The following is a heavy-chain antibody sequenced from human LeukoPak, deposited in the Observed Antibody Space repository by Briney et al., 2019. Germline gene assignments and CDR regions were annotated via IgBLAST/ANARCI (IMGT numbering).Heavy chain of an antibody. J-gene: IGHJ3*02. V-gene: IGHV4-34*01. CDR2: INHSGST. CDR3: ASTNGNYYDSSGYYSPGAFDI. Sequence: SETLSLTCAVYGGSFSGYYWSWIRQPPGKGLEWIGEINHSGSTNYNPSLKSRVTISVDTSKNQFYLKLSSVTAADTAVYYCASTNGNYYDSSGYYSPGAFDIWGQGTMVTVSS. CDR1: GGSFSGYY. D-gene: IGHD3-22*01.